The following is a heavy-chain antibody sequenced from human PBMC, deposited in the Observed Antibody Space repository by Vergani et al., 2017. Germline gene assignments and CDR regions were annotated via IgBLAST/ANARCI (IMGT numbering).Heavy chain of an antibody. CDR1: GYTFTSYG. D-gene: IGHD1-26*01. V-gene: IGHV1-2*02. J-gene: IGHJ4*02. CDR3: ARSTVGTEIGRDY. Sequence: QVQLVQSGAEVKKPGASVKVSCKASGYTFTSYGISWVRQAPGQGLEWMGWINPNSGGTNYAQKFQGRVTMTRDTSISTAYMELSRLRSDDTAVYYCARSTVGTEIGRDYWGQGTLVTVSS. CDR2: INPNSGGT.